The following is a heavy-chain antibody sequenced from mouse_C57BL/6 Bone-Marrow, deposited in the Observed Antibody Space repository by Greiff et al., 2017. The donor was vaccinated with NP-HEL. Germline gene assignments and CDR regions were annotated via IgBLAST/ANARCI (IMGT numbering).Heavy chain of an antibody. D-gene: IGHD3-2*02. CDR1: GFTFSDFY. CDR3: ARDEGSGFFAY. V-gene: IGHV7-1*01. CDR2: SRNKANDYTK. Sequence: EVKVVESGGGLVQSGRSLRLSCATSGFTFSDFYMEWVRHAPGKGLEWIAASRNKANDYTKEYSASVKGRFIVSRDTSQSSLYLQMNALRAEDTAIYYCARDEGSGFFAYWGQGTLVTVSA. J-gene: IGHJ3*01.